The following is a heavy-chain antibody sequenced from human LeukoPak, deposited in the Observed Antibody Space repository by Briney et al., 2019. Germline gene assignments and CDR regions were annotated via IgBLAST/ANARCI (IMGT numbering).Heavy chain of an antibody. CDR3: SRPGSPTPGVDYYVVV. D-gene: IGHD3-10*01. CDR2: IFYSGNT. Sequence: PSETLSLTCTVSGASIGGRNYYWGWIRQPPGKGLGWIGNIFYSGNTYYNPSLKSRVTISIDSSKTHITLELSSVTPADEAVCDYSRPGSPTPGVDYYVVVWGKGTTVIVSS. CDR1: GASIGGRNYY. V-gene: IGHV4-39*02. J-gene: IGHJ6*03.